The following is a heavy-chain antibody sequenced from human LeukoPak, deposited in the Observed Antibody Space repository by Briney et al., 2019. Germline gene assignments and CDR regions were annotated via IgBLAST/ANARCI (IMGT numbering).Heavy chain of an antibody. CDR3: ARDDSSKGMDV. J-gene: IGHJ6*03. CDR1: GFTFSSYA. CDR2: INWNGGST. Sequence: PGGSLRLSCAASGFTFSSYAMSWVRQAPGKGLEWVSGINWNGGSTGYADSVKGRFTISRDNAKNSLSLQMNSLRAEDTALYYCARDDSSKGMDVWGKGTTVTVSS. V-gene: IGHV3-20*04. D-gene: IGHD3-22*01.